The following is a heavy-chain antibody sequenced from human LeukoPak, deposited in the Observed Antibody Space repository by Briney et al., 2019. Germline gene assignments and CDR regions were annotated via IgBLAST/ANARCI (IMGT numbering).Heavy chain of an antibody. J-gene: IGHJ6*02. CDR3: ARDGSTVTTNYYYGMDV. CDR1: GFTFSNYW. Sequence: GGSLRLSCAASGFTFSNYWMTWVRQAPGKGLEWVANIKQDGSEKYYVDSVKGRFTISRDNAKNSLYLQMNSLRAEDTAAYYCARDGSTVTTNYYYGMDVWGQGTTVTVSS. CDR2: IKQDGSEK. D-gene: IGHD4-17*01. V-gene: IGHV3-7*01.